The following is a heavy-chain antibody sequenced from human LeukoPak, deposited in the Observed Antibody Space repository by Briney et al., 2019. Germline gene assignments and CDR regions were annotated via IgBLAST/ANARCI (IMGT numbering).Heavy chain of an antibody. CDR3: ARDTFPYYYDFWSGYAPL. J-gene: IGHJ4*02. V-gene: IGHV4-61*02. CDR2: IYTSGST. CDR1: GGSISSGSYY. Sequence: SQTLSLTCTVSGGSISSGSYYWSWIRQPAGKGLEWIGRIYTSGSTNYNPSLKSRVTISVDTSKNQFSLKLRSVTAADTAVYYCARDTFPYYYDFWSGYAPLWGQGTLVTVSS. D-gene: IGHD3-3*01.